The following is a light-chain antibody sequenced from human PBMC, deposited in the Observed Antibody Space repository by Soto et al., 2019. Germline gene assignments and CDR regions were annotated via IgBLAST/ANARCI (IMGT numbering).Light chain of an antibody. CDR2: DAS. CDR3: QQYETFSGT. V-gene: IGKV1-5*01. J-gene: IGKJ1*01. Sequence: IQMTQPPSTLSASIGDRVTITCRASQSINNRLAWYQQMPGKAPNLLIYDASSLESGVPSRFRGSGSEKEFTLTISGLQPDEFATYYCQQYETFSGTLGPGTKVDIK. CDR1: QSINNR.